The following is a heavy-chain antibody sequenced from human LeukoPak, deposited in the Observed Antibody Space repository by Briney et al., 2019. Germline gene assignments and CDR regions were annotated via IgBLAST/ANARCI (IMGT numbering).Heavy chain of an antibody. J-gene: IGHJ5*02. Sequence: SETLSLTCTVSGGSLSSGSYYWSWIRQPPGKGLEWIAYIYYSGSTNYNPSLKSRVTISVDKSKNQFSLKLSSVTAADTAVYYCARDLNWYSSSSDRFDPWGQGTLVTVSS. V-gene: IGHV4-61*01. CDR2: IYYSGST. CDR1: GGSLSSGSYY. D-gene: IGHD6-6*01. CDR3: ARDLNWYSSSSDRFDP.